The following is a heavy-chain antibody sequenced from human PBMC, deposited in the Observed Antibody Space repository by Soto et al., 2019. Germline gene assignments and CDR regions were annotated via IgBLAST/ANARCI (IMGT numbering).Heavy chain of an antibody. CDR3: VHTVTVHTITGGHYFDY. CDR2: IYWNEDK. CDR1: AFSLSTNGVG. J-gene: IGHJ4*02. V-gene: IGHV2-5*01. D-gene: IGHD4-4*01. Sequence: VSGPTLVNPTQTLTLTCPFSAFSLSTNGVGMGWIRQPPGKPLEWLAVIYWNEDKRYSRSLKSRLSITKDTSKNKVVLTMNTMDPVDTATYYCVHTVTVHTITGGHYFDYWGQGIMVTVYS.